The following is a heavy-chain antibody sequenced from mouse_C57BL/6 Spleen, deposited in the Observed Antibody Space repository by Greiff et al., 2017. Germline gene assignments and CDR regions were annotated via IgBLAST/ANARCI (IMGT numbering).Heavy chain of an antibody. CDR1: GFSLTSYA. V-gene: IGHV2-9-1*01. Sequence: VKLMESGPGLVAPSQSLSITCTVSGFSLTSYAISWVRQPPGKGLEWLGVIWTGGGTNYNSALKSRLSISKDNSKSQVFLKMNSLQTDDTARYYCARQDGYYGRYYAMDYWGQGTSVTVSS. CDR2: IWTGGGT. D-gene: IGHD2-3*01. J-gene: IGHJ4*01. CDR3: ARQDGYYGRYYAMDY.